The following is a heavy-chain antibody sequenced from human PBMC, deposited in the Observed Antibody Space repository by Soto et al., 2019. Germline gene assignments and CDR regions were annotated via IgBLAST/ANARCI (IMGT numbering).Heavy chain of an antibody. Sequence: GGSLRLSCAASGFTFSSYAMHWVRQAPGKGLEWVAVISYDGSNKYYADSVKGRFTISRDNSKNTLYLQMNSLRAEDTAVYYCERDSRSSTWLYYFDYWGQGTLVTVSS. CDR1: GFTFSSYA. CDR3: ERDSRSSTWLYYFDY. CDR2: ISYDGSNK. V-gene: IGHV3-30-3*01. J-gene: IGHJ4*02. D-gene: IGHD6-13*01.